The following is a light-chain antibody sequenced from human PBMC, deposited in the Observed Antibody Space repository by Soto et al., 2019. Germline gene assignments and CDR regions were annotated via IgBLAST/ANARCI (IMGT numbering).Light chain of an antibody. CDR3: QQYYSYPYP. J-gene: IGKJ2*01. CDR2: AAS. V-gene: IGKV1-8*01. Sequence: AIRMTQSPSSLFASTGDRVTITCRASQGISSYLAWYQQKPGKAPKLLIYAASTLQSGVPSRFSGSGSGTDFTLTISCLQSEDFATYYCQQYYSYPYPFGQGTKVDIK. CDR1: QGISSY.